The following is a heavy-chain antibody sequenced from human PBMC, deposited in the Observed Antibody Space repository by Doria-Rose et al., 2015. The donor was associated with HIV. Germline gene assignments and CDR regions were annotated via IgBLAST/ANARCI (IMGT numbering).Heavy chain of an antibody. CDR2: NFSDDER. Sequence: VTLKESGPVLVKPTETLTLTCTVSGVSLSSPGMGGSWIRQPPGKALEWLANNFSDDERSYNTSLKSRLTISRGTSKSQVVLTMTDMDPVDTATYYCARIKSSRWYHKYYFDFRGQGTLVIVSA. CDR1: GVSLSSPGMG. V-gene: IGHV2-26*01. J-gene: IGHJ4*02. D-gene: IGHD6-13*01. CDR3: ARIKSSRWYHKYYFDF.